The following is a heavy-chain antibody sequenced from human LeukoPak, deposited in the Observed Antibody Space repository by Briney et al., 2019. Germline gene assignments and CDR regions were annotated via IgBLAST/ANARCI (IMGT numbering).Heavy chain of an antibody. Sequence: SVKVSCKASGGTFSSYAISWVRQAPGQGLEWMGRIIPIFGTANYAQKFQGRVTITTDESTSTAYIELSSLRSEDTAVYYCARSRSWYISHSDYWGQGTLVTVSS. CDR2: IIPIFGTA. V-gene: IGHV1-69*05. D-gene: IGHD6-13*01. CDR3: ARSRSWYISHSDY. J-gene: IGHJ4*02. CDR1: GGTFSSYA.